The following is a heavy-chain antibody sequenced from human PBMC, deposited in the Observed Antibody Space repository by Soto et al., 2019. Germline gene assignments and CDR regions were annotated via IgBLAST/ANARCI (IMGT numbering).Heavy chain of an antibody. CDR1: GGSISSYY. CDR2: IYYSGST. Sequence: SETLSLTCTVSGGSISSYYWSWIRQPPGKGLEWIGYIYYSGSTNYNPSLKSRVTISVDTSKNQFSLKVSSVTAADTAVYFCARGTVTTTYFDYWGQGTLVTVSS. J-gene: IGHJ4*02. V-gene: IGHV4-59*08. D-gene: IGHD4-17*01. CDR3: ARGTVTTTYFDY.